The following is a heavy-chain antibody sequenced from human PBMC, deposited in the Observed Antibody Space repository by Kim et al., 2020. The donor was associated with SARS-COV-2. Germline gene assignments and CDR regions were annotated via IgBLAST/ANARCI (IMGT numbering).Heavy chain of an antibody. J-gene: IGHJ4*02. D-gene: IGHD3-3*01. V-gene: IGHV3-11*04. CDR3: ARVPSYFWSGYYDY. Sequence: YDDSVKGRFTISRDNAKNSLYLQMNSLRAKDTALYYCARVPSYFWSGYYDYWGQGTLVTVSS.